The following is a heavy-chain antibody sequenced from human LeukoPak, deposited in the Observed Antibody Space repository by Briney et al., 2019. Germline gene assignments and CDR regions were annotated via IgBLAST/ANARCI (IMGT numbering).Heavy chain of an antibody. CDR1: GFTFSSYS. CDR2: ISSSSSYI. J-gene: IGHJ4*02. D-gene: IGHD3-10*01. CDR3: ARFYGSGSPGDYYFDY. Sequence: GGSLRLSCAASGFTFSSYSMNWVRQAPGKGLEWVSSISSSSSYIYYADSVKGRFTISRDNAKNSLYLQMNSLRAEDTAVYYCARFYGSGSPGDYYFDYWGQGTLVTVSS. V-gene: IGHV3-21*01.